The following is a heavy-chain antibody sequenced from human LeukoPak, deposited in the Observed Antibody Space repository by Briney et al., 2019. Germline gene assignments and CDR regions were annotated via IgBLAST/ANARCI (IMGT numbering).Heavy chain of an antibody. V-gene: IGHV3-30-3*01. CDR1: GFTFNDYA. CDR3: ASSYEWLRDAFDI. CDR2: ISYDGYDK. J-gene: IGHJ3*02. D-gene: IGHD5-12*01. Sequence: GRSLRLSCAASGFTFNDYAMYWVRQTPGKGLEWVTLISYDGYDKSYADSVRGRFTISRDNSKNTLYLQMNSLRAEDTAVYYCASSYEWLRDAFDIWGQGTMVTVSS.